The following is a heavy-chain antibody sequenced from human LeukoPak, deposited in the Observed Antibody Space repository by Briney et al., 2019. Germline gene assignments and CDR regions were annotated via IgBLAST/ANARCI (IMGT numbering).Heavy chain of an antibody. CDR2: IYPGDSDT. V-gene: IGHV5-51*01. CDR3: ARRIRRNDFWSGYYPYYFDY. D-gene: IGHD3-3*01. Sequence: GESLKISFKGSGYRFTSYWIGWVRPMPGKGLEWMGIIYPGDSDTRYSPSFQGQVTISADKSISTAYLQWSSLKASDTAMYYCARRIRRNDFWSGYYPYYFDYWGQGTLVTVSS. CDR1: GYRFTSYW. J-gene: IGHJ4*02.